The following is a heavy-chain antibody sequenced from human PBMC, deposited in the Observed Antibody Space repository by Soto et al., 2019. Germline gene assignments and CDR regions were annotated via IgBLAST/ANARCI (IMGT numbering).Heavy chain of an antibody. CDR3: ARDALGYCSGGSCPANNWFDP. V-gene: IGHV3-33*01. CDR2: IWYDGSNK. D-gene: IGHD2-15*01. J-gene: IGHJ5*02. CDR1: GFTFSSYG. Sequence: PGGSLRLSCAASGFTFSSYGMHWVRQAPGKGLEWVAVIWYDGSNKYYADSVKGRFTISRDNSKNTLYLQMNSLRAEDTAVYYCARDALGYCSGGSCPANNWFDPWGQGTLVTVSS.